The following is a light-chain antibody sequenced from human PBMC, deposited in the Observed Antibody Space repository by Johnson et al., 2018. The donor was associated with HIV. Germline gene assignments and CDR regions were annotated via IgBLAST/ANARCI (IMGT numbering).Light chain of an antibody. CDR3: GTWDSSLSAHSV. V-gene: IGLV1-51*02. Sequence: QSVLTQPPSVSAAPGQKVTISCSGSSSNIGNNYVSWYQQLPGTAPKLLIYENNKRPPGIPDRFSASKSGTSATLGITGLQTGDEADYYCGTWDSSLSAHSVFGTGTKITV. CDR2: ENN. J-gene: IGLJ1*01. CDR1: SSNIGNNY.